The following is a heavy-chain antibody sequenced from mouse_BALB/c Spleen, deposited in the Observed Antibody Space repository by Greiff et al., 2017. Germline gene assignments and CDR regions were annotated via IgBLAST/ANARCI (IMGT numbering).Heavy chain of an antibody. Sequence: EVQLQESGPGLVKPSQSLSLTCTVTGYSITSDYAWNWIRQFPGNKLEWMGYISYSGSTSYNPSLKSRISITRDTSKNQFFLQLNSVTTEDTATYYCARCRYGNTWFAYWGQGTLVTVSA. CDR2: ISYSGST. CDR3: ARCRYGNTWFAY. J-gene: IGHJ3*01. V-gene: IGHV3-2*02. CDR1: GYSITSDYA. D-gene: IGHD2-10*02.